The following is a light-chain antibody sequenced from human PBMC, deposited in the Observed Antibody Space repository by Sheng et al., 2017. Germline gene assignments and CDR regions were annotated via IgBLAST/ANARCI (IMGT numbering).Light chain of an antibody. CDR2: KNN. Sequence: QSVLTQPPSASGTPDSGSPSLVLEAAPISEVIMCTGTSSSQEGPPNLLIYKNNQRPSGVPDRFSGSRSGTSASLAISGLRSEDEADYYCAAWDDSLSGVLFGGGTNLTVL. V-gene: IGLV1-47*01. CDR3: AAWDDSLSGVL. CDR1: APISEVI. J-gene: IGLJ2*01.